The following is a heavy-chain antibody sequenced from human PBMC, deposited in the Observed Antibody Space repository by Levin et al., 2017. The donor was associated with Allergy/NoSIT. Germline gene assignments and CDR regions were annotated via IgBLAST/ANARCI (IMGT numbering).Heavy chain of an antibody. V-gene: IGHV3-23*01. J-gene: IGHJ4*02. CDR2: IDSSGTYT. CDR3: AKESGMVSGWDYFDC. Sequence: PGGSLRLSCAASGFTFSSSDMNWVRQAPGKGLEWVSAIDSSGTYTYYADSVKGRFTISRDNSKNTLYLQMDSLRAEDTAIYYCAKESGMVSGWDYFDCWGQGTLVTTSS. CDR1: GFTFSSSD. D-gene: IGHD2-8*01.